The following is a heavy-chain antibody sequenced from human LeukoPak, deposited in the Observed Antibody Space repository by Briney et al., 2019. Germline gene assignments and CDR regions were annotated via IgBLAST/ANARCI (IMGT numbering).Heavy chain of an antibody. Sequence: SVKVSCKASGGTFSSYAISWVRQAPGQGLEWMGRITPILGIANYAQKFQGRVTITADKSTSTAYMELSSLRSEDTAVYYCARSSKLFYFDYWGQGTLVTVSS. D-gene: IGHD3-10*01. J-gene: IGHJ4*02. CDR2: ITPILGIA. CDR3: ARSSKLFYFDY. CDR1: GGTFSSYA. V-gene: IGHV1-69*04.